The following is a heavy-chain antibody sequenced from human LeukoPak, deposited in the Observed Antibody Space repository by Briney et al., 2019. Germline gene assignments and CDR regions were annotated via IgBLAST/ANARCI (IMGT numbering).Heavy chain of an antibody. CDR1: GFSLSTSGMC. CDR2: IYYSGST. CDR3: ARGVAAAATGDYFDY. V-gene: IGHV4-61*08. J-gene: IGHJ4*02. D-gene: IGHD6-13*01. Sequence: SGPALVKPTQTLTLTCTFSGFSLSTSGMCVSWIRQPPGKGLEWIGYIYYSGSTNYNPSLKSRGTISLDTSKNQFSLKLSSVTAADTAIYYCARGVAAAATGDYFDYWGQGTLVTVSS.